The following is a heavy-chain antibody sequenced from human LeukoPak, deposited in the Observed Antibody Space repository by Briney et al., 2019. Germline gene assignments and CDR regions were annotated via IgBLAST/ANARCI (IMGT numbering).Heavy chain of an antibody. V-gene: IGHV5-51*01. CDR3: ARQDGNSKYYFDY. D-gene: IGHD1-1*01. J-gene: IGHJ4*02. CDR1: GYSFTYYW. CDR2: IYPGDSDT. Sequence: GESLMISSKGSGYSFTYYWIGWVRQMPGKGLEWMGIIYPGDSDTRYRPSFQGQVTMSVDKSISTAYLQWSSLKASDTAMYYCARQDGNSKYYFDYWGQGAIVTVSS.